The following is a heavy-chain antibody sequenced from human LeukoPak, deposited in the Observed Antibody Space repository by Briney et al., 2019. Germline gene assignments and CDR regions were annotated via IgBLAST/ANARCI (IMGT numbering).Heavy chain of an antibody. CDR1: GFXFSSYE. J-gene: IGHJ4*02. CDR2: ISTSGSII. Sequence: GGSLRLSCAASGFXFSSYEIHWVRQAPGKGLEWVSYISTSGSIINYADSVKGRFTISGDNAKNSLYLQMNSLTAEDTALYYCARGRIYFDYWGQGTLVTVSS. CDR3: ARGRIYFDY. V-gene: IGHV3-48*03.